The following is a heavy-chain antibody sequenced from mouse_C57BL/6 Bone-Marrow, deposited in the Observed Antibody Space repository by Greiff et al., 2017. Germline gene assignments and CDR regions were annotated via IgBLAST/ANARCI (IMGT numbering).Heavy chain of an antibody. Sequence: EVKLQESGGDLVKPGGSLKLSCAASGFTFSSYGLSWVRPTPDKRLEWVATISSGGSYTYYPDSVKGRFTISRDNAKNTLYLQLSSLKSDDTAMYSCARRNWDYWYFDVWGTGTTVTVSS. CDR2: ISSGGSYT. D-gene: IGHD4-1*01. J-gene: IGHJ1*03. CDR3: ARRNWDYWYFDV. CDR1: GFTFSSYG. V-gene: IGHV5-6*02.